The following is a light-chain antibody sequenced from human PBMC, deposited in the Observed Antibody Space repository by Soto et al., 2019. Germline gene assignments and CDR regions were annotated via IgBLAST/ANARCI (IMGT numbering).Light chain of an antibody. CDR1: QDISGW. CDR2: TAS. J-gene: IGKJ1*01. Sequence: DIQMTQSPSSVSAFVGDRVTITCRASQDISGWLAWYQQKPGKAPKVLIHTASSLEGGVPSRFSGSGSGTDFTLTISSLQPEDFAIYYCQQGNSFPTFGQGTKVEIK. V-gene: IGKV1-12*01. CDR3: QQGNSFPT.